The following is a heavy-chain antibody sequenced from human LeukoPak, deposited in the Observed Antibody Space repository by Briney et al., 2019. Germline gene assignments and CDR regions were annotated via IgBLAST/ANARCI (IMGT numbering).Heavy chain of an antibody. J-gene: IGHJ4*02. Sequence: GASVKVSRKASGYTFTSYGISWVRQAPGQGLEWMGWISAYNGNTNYAQKLQGRVTMTTDTSTSTAYMELRSLRSEDTAVYYCARLTIGDYGDRESGFDYWGQGTLVTVSS. CDR2: ISAYNGNT. CDR1: GYTFTSYG. V-gene: IGHV1-18*01. D-gene: IGHD4-17*01. CDR3: ARLTIGDYGDRESGFDY.